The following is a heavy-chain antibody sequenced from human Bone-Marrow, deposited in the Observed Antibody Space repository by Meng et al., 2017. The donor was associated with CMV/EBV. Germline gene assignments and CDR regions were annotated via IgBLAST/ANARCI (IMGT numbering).Heavy chain of an antibody. D-gene: IGHD3-22*01. CDR3: ARGLDSSGYEDY. V-gene: IGHV3-21*01. Sequence: GGSLRLSCVASGFTFSSYNMNWVRQAPGKGLEWVSSISSSSSYIYYADSVKGRFTISRDNAKNSLYLQMNSLRAEDTAVYYCARGLDSSGYEDYWGQGTLVTVSS. CDR1: GFTFSSYN. CDR2: ISSSSSYI. J-gene: IGHJ4*02.